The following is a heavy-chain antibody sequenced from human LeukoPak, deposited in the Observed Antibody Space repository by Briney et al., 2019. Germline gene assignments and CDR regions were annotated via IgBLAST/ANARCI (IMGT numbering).Heavy chain of an antibody. D-gene: IGHD3-22*01. CDR1: GITFSTYA. J-gene: IGHJ5*02. V-gene: IGHV3-23*01. CDR3: AREFYYDSSGYYDNWFDP. Sequence: GGSLRLSCAASGITFSTYAMSWVRQAPGKGLEWVSAISGSGDTTYYADSVKGQFTISRDNSKNTLYLQMNSLRAEDTAVYYCAREFYYDSSGYYDNWFDPWGQGTLVTVSS. CDR2: ISGSGDTT.